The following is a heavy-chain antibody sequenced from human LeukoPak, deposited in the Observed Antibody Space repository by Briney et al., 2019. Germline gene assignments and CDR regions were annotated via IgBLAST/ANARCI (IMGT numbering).Heavy chain of an antibody. CDR3: ARRRGGWFDP. V-gene: IGHV3-48*03. D-gene: IGHD3-16*01. CDR1: GFTFSSYE. CDR2: ISSNGNTK. Sequence: GGPLRLSCAASGFTFSSYEMHWVRQAPGKGLEWVADISSNGNTKYYADSVKGRFTISRDNSENSLSLQMNSLRAEDTAVYYCARRRGGWFDPWGQGTLVTVSS. J-gene: IGHJ5*02.